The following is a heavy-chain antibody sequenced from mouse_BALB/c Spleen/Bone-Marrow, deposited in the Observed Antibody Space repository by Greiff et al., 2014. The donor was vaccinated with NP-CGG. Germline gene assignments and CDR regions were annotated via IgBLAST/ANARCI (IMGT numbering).Heavy chain of an antibody. CDR2: IDLANGNT. D-gene: IGHD1-1*01. CDR1: GFNIKDTY. V-gene: IGHV14-3*02. J-gene: IGHJ3*01. Sequence: EVQLQQSGAELVKPGASVKLSCTASGFNIKDTYMHWVKQRPEQGLEWIGRIDLANGNTKYDPKFQGKATITADTSSNTAYLQLSSLTSEDTAVYYCAIYYYGSSGFAYWGQGTLVTVSA. CDR3: AIYYYGSSGFAY.